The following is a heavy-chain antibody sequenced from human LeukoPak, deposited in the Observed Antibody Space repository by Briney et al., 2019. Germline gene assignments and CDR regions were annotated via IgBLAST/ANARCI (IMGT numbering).Heavy chain of an antibody. CDR2: IYTSGST. V-gene: IGHV4-61*02. J-gene: IGHJ6*02. D-gene: IGHD5-12*01. CDR3: ARSGGWLRYYYYGMDV. Sequence: SETLSLTCTVSGGSISSGSYYWSWTRQPAGKGLEWIGRIYTSGSTNYNPSLKSRVTISVDTSKNQFSLKLSSVTAADTAVYYCARSGGWLRYYYYGMDVWGQGTTATVSS. CDR1: GGSISSGSYY.